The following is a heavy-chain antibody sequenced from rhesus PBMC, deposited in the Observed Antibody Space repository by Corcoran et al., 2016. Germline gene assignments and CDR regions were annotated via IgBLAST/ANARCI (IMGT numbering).Heavy chain of an antibody. Sequence: QVQLQESGPGLVTPSETLSLTCAVSGGSLTDRYYWNWVRDLSGTGVGGVGNVYGISRITYYNTSHKCRVTISKDTSKNQFSLKLSSVTAAATAVYYRARHSSELEARVYYGLDSWGQGVVVTVSS. D-gene: IGHD1-1*01. CDR3: ARHSSELEARVYYGLDS. CDR2: VYGISRIT. J-gene: IGHJ6*01. V-gene: IGHV4S7*01. CDR1: GGSLTDRYY.